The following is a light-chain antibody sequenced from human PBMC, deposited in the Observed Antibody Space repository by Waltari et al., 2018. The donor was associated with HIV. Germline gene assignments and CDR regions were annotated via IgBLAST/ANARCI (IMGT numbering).Light chain of an antibody. J-gene: IGLJ1*01. CDR3: ASWDDSLNAFV. CDR1: NSNIESNY. V-gene: IGLV1-47*01. Sequence: QSVLTQPPSASATPGQRITISCSGGNSNIESNYVYWYQQLPGTAPKVFIYRNSQRPSGVPDRFSGSKSGTSASLIIRGLRSGDEADYYCASWDDSLNAFVFGTGTKVTVL. CDR2: RNS.